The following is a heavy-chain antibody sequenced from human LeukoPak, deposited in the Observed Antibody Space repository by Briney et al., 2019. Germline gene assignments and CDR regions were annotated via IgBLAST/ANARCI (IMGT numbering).Heavy chain of an antibody. CDR2: VNPTSGGT. J-gene: IGHJ4*02. CDR3: ARVVVRDANNYKDY. V-gene: IGHV1-2*02. Sequence: GASVKVSCKSSGYTFTGYYMHWVRQAPGQGLEWMGWVNPTSGGTNYAQKFQGRVTMTRDTSISTAYMELSRLRSDDAAVYYCARVVVRDANNYKDYWGQGTLVTVSP. D-gene: IGHD5-24*01. CDR1: GYTFTGYY.